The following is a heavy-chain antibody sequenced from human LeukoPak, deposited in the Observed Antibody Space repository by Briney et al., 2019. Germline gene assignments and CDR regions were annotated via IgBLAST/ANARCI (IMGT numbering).Heavy chain of an antibody. J-gene: IGHJ4*02. CDR1: GFTFSSYW. Sequence: GGSLRLSCAGSGFTFSSYWMHWVRQAPGKGLVWVSRINSDGSSTTYADSVKGRFTISRDNSKNTLYLQMNSLRAEDTAVYSCARDPTYSSGWFFDYWGQGTLVTVSS. D-gene: IGHD6-19*01. CDR3: ARDPTYSSGWFFDY. CDR2: INSDGSST. V-gene: IGHV3-74*01.